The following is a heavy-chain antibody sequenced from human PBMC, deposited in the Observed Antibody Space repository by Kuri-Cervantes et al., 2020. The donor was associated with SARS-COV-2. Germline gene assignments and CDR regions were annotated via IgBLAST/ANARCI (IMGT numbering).Heavy chain of an antibody. D-gene: IGHD3-22*01. CDR3: AREQISLIVLQSGTFAI. J-gene: IGHJ3*02. V-gene: IGHV6-1*01. CDR1: GESVSSNSAA. Sequence: SQTLSLTCAISGESVSSNSAAWDWIRQSPSRGLELLGRTYYNSPWYTDYSPSVKSRIIIRSDTSKNHVSLQLNSVTPEDTAVYYCAREQISLIVLQSGTFAIWGQGTMVTVSS. CDR2: TYYNSPWYT.